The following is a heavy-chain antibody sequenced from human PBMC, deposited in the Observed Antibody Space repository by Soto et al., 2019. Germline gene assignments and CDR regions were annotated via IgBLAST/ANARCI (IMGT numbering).Heavy chain of an antibody. V-gene: IGHV1-18*01. J-gene: IGHJ4*02. CDR3: ARGTDVFTGYYLDY. D-gene: IGHD3-9*01. CDR2: ISGYNGNT. CDR1: GYIFVNYG. Sequence: QVQLLHSDAEVKKPGASVKVSCRASGYIFVNYGISWVRQAPGQGPEWMGGISGYNGNTKYAQEFQGRVTMTGDISTSTDYMDLRSLSSDDTAMYYCARGTDVFTGYYLDYWGQGALVTVSS.